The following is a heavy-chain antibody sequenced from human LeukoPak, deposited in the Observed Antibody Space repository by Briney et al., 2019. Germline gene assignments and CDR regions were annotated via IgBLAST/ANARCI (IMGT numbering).Heavy chain of an antibody. V-gene: IGHV3-23*01. D-gene: IGHD6-19*01. Sequence: GGSLRLSCAASGFTFSSYAMSWVRQAPGKGLAWVSAISSSGDVTKYADSAKSRFTISRDNSKNTVYLQMNSLRAEDTAVYYCASSGYSSGWFYYYYYMDVWGKGTTVTVSS. CDR2: ISSSGDVT. J-gene: IGHJ6*03. CDR3: ASSGYSSGWFYYYYYMDV. CDR1: GFTFSSYA.